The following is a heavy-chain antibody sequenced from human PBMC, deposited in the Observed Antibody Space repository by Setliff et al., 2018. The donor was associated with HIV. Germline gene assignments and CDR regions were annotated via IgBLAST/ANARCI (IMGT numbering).Heavy chain of an antibody. D-gene: IGHD3-10*01. J-gene: IGHJ6*02. CDR3: AREWFSSVYYYYAIDV. CDR2: VYYSGST. V-gene: IGHV4-59*11. Sequence: SETLSLTCTVSGGSISSHYWSWIRQPPGKGLEWIGSVYYSGSTNYNPSLKSRITISLDTSKSQFSLKLGSVTAADTASYYCAREWFSSVYYYYAIDVWGQGTTVTVSS. CDR1: GGSISSHY.